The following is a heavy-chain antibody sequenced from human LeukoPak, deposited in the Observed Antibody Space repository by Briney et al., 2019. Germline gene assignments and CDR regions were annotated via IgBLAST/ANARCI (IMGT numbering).Heavy chain of an antibody. CDR3: ARANALYCSSASCLFDY. V-gene: IGHV1-2*02. CDR1: GYTFTDYY. Sequence: ASVKVSCKASGYTFTDYYIHWVRQAPGQGLEWMAWINPNSGGTYYAQNFHDKITLTRDTSISTAYMELSRLRSDDTAIYYCARANALYCSSASCLFDYWGQGTLVTVSS. J-gene: IGHJ4*02. CDR2: INPNSGGT. D-gene: IGHD2-2*01.